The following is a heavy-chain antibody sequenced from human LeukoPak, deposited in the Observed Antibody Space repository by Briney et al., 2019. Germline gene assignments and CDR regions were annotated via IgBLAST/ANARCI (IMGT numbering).Heavy chain of an antibody. D-gene: IGHD1-26*01. V-gene: IGHV3-49*03. J-gene: IGHJ6*03. CDR2: IRSKAYGGTT. CDR3: TRWRGARWPLSSYYMDV. Sequence: GGSLRLSCTASGFTFGDYAMSWFRQAPGKGLEWVGFIRSKAYGGTTEYAASVKGRFTISRDDSKSIAYLQMNSLKTEDTAVYYCTRWRGARWPLSSYYMDVWGKGTTVTVSS. CDR1: GFTFGDYA.